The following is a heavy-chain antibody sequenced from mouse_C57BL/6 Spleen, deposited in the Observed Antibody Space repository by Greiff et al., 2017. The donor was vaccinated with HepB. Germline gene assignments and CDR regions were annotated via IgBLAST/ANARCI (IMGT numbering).Heavy chain of an antibody. J-gene: IGHJ2*01. D-gene: IGHD2-13*01. CDR2: ISSGSSTL. Sequence: EVMLVESGGGLVKPGGSLKLSCAASGFTFSDYGMHWVRQAPEKGLEWVAYISSGSSTLYYADPVKGRFTISRDNAKNTRFLQMTSLRSGDTAMYYCARGTRYYFDYWGQGTTLTVSS. CDR3: ARGTRYYFDY. CDR1: GFTFSDYG. V-gene: IGHV5-17*01.